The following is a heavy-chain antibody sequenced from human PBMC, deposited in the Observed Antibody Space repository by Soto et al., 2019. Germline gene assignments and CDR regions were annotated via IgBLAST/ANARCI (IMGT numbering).Heavy chain of an antibody. D-gene: IGHD2-15*01. CDR1: GFTFSSYW. V-gene: IGHV3-74*01. Sequence: EVQLVESGGGLVQPGGSLRLSCAASGFTFSSYWMHWVRQVPGQGLVWVSRINSDGSSTTYADSVKGRFTTSRDNAKNTLYLQMHSLRAEDTAVYYCATGGQGYCSGGSCSFWGQGTMATVSS. J-gene: IGHJ3*01. CDR2: INSDGSST. CDR3: ATGGQGYCSGGSCSF.